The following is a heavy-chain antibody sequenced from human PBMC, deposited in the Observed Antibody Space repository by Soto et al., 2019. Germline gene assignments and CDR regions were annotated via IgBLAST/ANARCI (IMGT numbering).Heavy chain of an antibody. V-gene: IGHV4-31*03. CDR3: ARATSVSGHPGY. J-gene: IGHJ4*02. Sequence: QLQLQESGPGLVKPSQTLSLACTVSGGSFSSGGYYWSWIRQLPGKGLEWIGYIYYSGSTYYNPSIKSRFTISLDKSKNPFSLKLSSVTAADRDVYYCARATSVSGHPGYWGQGTLVPVSS. CDR1: GGSFSSGGYY. CDR2: IYYSGST. D-gene: IGHD2-8*02.